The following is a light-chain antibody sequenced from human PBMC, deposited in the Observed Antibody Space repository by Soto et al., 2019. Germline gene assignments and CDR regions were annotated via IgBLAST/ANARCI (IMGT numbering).Light chain of an antibody. J-gene: IGKJ4*01. CDR1: HSVSSN. CDR2: GTS. V-gene: IGKV3-15*01. Sequence: EVVMTQSPATLSVSPGERATLSCRASHSVSSNLAWYQQKPGQAPRLLIYGTSTRATGIPDRFSGSGSGTEFTLTISSLQSEDFAVYYCQQYNNWPPLTFGGGTKVEIK. CDR3: QQYNNWPPLT.